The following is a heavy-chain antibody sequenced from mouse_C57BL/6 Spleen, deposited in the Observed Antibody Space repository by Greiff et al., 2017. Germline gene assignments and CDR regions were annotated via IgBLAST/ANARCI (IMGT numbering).Heavy chain of an antibody. CDR2: IYPGSGNT. J-gene: IGHJ2*01. Sequence: QVQLQQSGPELVKPGASVKISCKASGYSFTSYYIHWVKQRPGQGLEWIGWIYPGSGNTKYNEKIKGKATLTADTSSSTAYMQLSSLTSEDSAVYYCANYGSSYCDYWGQGTTLTVSS. CDR1: GYSFTSYY. D-gene: IGHD1-1*01. V-gene: IGHV1-66*01. CDR3: ANYGSSYCDY.